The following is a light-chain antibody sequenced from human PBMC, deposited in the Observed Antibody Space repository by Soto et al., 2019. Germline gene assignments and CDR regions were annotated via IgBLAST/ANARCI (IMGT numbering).Light chain of an antibody. J-gene: IGKJ1*01. V-gene: IGKV3-15*01. CDR2: GAS. CDR3: QQYNNWPRT. Sequence: TQSPCTLSLSPGERATLSCGASQSVSSNLAWYQQKPGQAPRLLIYGASTRATGIPARFSGSGSGTEFTLTISSLQSEDFAVYYCQQYNNWPRTFGPGTKVDIK. CDR1: QSVSSN.